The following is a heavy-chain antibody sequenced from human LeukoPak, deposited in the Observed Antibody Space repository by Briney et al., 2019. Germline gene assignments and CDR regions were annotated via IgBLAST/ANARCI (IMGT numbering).Heavy chain of an antibody. Sequence: PGGSLRPSCAASGFTFSSSAMSWVRQAPGKGLEWVSTLSGSGITTYYADSVKGRFTISRDNSKNTLYLQMNSLRAEDTAVYYCAKGIYSSGWSYFDYWGHGTLVTVSS. CDR1: GFTFSSSA. CDR3: AKGIYSSGWSYFDY. D-gene: IGHD6-19*01. J-gene: IGHJ4*01. V-gene: IGHV3-23*01. CDR2: LSGSGITT.